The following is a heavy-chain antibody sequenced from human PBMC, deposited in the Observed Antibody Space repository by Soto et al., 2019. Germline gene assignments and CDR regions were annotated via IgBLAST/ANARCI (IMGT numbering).Heavy chain of an antibody. V-gene: IGHV2-5*01. J-gene: IGHJ3*02. CDR2: IYWNDDK. Sequence: SGPTLVNPTQTLTLTCTFSGFSLSTSGVGVGWIRQPPGKALEWHALIYWNDDKRYSPSLKSRLTITKDTSKNQVVLTMTNMDPVDTATYYCAHSRSYYYDSSGYYSLNDAFDIWGQGTMVTVSS. CDR1: GFSLSTSGVG. CDR3: AHSRSYYYDSSGYYSLNDAFDI. D-gene: IGHD3-22*01.